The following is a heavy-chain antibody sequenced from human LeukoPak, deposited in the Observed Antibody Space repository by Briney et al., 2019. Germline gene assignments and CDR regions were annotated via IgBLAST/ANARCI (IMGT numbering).Heavy chain of an antibody. CDR2: IYTSGST. Sequence: PSETVSLTCTVPGGSISSYYWSWIRQPAGKGLEWIGRIYTSGSTNYNPSLKSRVTMSVDTSKNQFSLKLTSVTAADTAVYYCARGRDSSSWYGNYYYYMDVWGKGTTVTISS. V-gene: IGHV4-4*07. CDR1: GGSISSYY. D-gene: IGHD6-13*01. CDR3: ARGRDSSSWYGNYYYYMDV. J-gene: IGHJ6*03.